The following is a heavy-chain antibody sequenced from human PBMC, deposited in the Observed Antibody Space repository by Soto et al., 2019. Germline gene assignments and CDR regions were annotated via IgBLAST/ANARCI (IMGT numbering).Heavy chain of an antibody. Sequence: SETLSLTCTVSGGSISSHYWGWIRQPPGKGLEWIGYFFYSVSTDYNPSLKSRVTISVDTSNNQFSLRAEDTAVYYCAKDRAYSSGHELFDYRGPGTLVTVSS. J-gene: IGHJ4*02. CDR1: GGSISSHY. CDR3: AKDRAYSSGHELFDY. D-gene: IGHD5-18*01. CDR2: FFYSVST. V-gene: IGHV4-59*11.